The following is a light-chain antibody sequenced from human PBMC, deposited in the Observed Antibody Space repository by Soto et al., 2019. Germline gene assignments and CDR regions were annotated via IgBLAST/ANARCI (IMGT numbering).Light chain of an antibody. V-gene: IGKV1-5*03. J-gene: IGKJ1*01. CDR2: KTS. Sequence: DIPLTQSPSTLSASVGDRVTITCRASQSISSWLAWYQQKPGKAPKVLIYKTSNLESGVPSRFSGSGSGTEFTLTISSLQPDDFATYYCQYYNNYCWTFGQGTKVEIK. CDR3: QYYNNYCWT. CDR1: QSISSW.